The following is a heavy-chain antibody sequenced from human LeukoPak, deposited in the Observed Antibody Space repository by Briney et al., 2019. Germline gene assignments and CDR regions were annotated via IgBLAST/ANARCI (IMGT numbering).Heavy chain of an antibody. CDR1: GFTFSSYA. Sequence: GGSLRLSCAASGFTFSSYALSWVREAPGKGLEGVSAISGSGGSTYYADSVKGRFTISRDNSKNTLYLQMNSLRAEDTAVYYCTGYNCSSTTCYTGAFDYWGQGTLVTVSS. CDR3: TGYNCSSTTCYTGAFDY. CDR2: ISGSGGST. D-gene: IGHD2-2*02. J-gene: IGHJ4*02. V-gene: IGHV3-23*01.